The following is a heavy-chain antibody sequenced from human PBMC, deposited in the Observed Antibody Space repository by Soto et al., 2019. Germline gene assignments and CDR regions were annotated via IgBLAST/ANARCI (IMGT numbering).Heavy chain of an antibody. CDR2: SDFSGRLT. D-gene: IGHD6-19*01. CDR3: ANILVGQWLVPGGY. Sequence: EVQILESGGALIQPGGSLRLSCAASGFTSSMTWVRQAPGKGLEWVSASDFSGRLTYYADSVKDRFTIFRDTSVNTLLLQMNSLRTEDTAVYYCANILVGQWLVPGGYWGPGSLVTVSS. J-gene: IGHJ4*02. CDR1: GFTSS. V-gene: IGHV3-23*01.